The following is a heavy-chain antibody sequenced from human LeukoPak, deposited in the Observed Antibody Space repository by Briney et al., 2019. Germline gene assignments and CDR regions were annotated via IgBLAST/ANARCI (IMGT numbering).Heavy chain of an antibody. V-gene: IGHV4-61*02. Sequence: SETLSLTCTVSGGSVSSGSYYWGWIRQPAGKGLEWIGRIYGSGSTNYNPSLRSRVTMSVDASKNQFSLKLSSVTAADTAIYYCARLDTGMNPRYYYYMDVWGKGTTVTVSS. CDR3: ARLDTGMNPRYYYYMDV. J-gene: IGHJ6*03. CDR1: GGSVSSGSYY. D-gene: IGHD5-18*01. CDR2: IYGSGST.